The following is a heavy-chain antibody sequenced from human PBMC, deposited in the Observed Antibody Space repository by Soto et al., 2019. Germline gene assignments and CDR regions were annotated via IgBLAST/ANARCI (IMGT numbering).Heavy chain of an antibody. CDR2: INPNSGGT. J-gene: IGHJ3*02. Sequence: ASVKVSCKASGYTFTGYYMHWVRQAPGQGLEWMGWINPNSGGTNYAQKFQGWVTMTRDTSISTAYMELSRLRSDDTVVYYCARATKQQLVVGDAFDIWGQGTMVTVSS. V-gene: IGHV1-2*04. CDR3: ARATKQQLVVGDAFDI. D-gene: IGHD6-13*01. CDR1: GYTFTGYY.